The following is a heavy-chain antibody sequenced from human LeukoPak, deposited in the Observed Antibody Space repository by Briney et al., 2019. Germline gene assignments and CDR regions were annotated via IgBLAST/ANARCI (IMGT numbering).Heavy chain of an antibody. CDR3: ARSPHGGYFDWLSDWFDP. Sequence: ASVKVSCKASGYTFTSHGISWVRQAPGQGLEWMGWISAYDGNTNYAQKLQGRVTMTTDTSTSTAYMELRSLRSDDTAVYYCARSPHGGYFDWLSDWFDPWGQGTLVTVSS. J-gene: IGHJ5*02. CDR1: GYTFTSHG. V-gene: IGHV1-18*01. D-gene: IGHD3-9*01. CDR2: ISAYDGNT.